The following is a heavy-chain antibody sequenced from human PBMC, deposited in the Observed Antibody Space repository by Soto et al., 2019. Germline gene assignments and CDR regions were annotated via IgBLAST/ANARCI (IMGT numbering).Heavy chain of an antibody. V-gene: IGHV4-39*01. CDR3: ARHGSEKYYDSSGYSTLFGY. Sequence: PSETLSLTCTVSGGSISSSSYYWGWIRQPPGKGLEWIGSIYYSGSTYYNPSLKSRVTISGDTSKNQFSLKLSSVTAADTAVYYCARHGSEKYYDSSGYSTLFGYWGQGTLVTVSS. J-gene: IGHJ4*02. CDR2: IYYSGST. CDR1: GGSISSSSYY. D-gene: IGHD3-22*01.